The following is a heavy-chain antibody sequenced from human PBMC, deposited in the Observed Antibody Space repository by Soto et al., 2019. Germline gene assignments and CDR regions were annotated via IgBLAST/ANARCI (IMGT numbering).Heavy chain of an antibody. CDR1: GYSFTSYW. CDR2: IYPGDSDT. D-gene: IGHD6-19*01. J-gene: IGHJ6*02. Sequence: GESLKISCKGSGYSFTSYWIGWVRQMPGKGLEWMGIIYPGDSDTRYSPSFQGQVTISADKSISTAYLQWSSLKASGTAMYYCARQAGVTSIYYYYGMDVWGQGTTVTVSS. CDR3: ARQAGVTSIYYYYGMDV. V-gene: IGHV5-51*01.